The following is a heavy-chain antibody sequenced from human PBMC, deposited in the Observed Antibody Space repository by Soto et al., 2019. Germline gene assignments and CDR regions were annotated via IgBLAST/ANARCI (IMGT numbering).Heavy chain of an antibody. Sequence: PGWSLRLSCAASGFTFSNAWMNLVRQAPGKGLEWVGLIKSKTDGGTIDYPAPVKGRFIISRDDSRNTLYLQMNSLKTEDTAVYYCTTAHQRGPEYWGEGTLVTVSP. D-gene: IGHD5-12*01. CDR2: IKSKTDGGTI. CDR1: GFTFSNAW. J-gene: IGHJ4*02. CDR3: TTAHQRGPEY. V-gene: IGHV3-15*01.